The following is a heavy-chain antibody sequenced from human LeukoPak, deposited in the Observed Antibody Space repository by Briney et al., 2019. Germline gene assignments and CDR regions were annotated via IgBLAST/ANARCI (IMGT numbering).Heavy chain of an antibody. CDR2: IYYSGST. V-gene: IGHV4-59*08. J-gene: IGHJ4*02. CDR1: GGSISSYY. CDR3: ARRYSGYDVYFDY. D-gene: IGHD5-12*01. Sequence: SETLSLTCTVSGGSISSYYWSWIRQPLGKGLEWIGYIYYSGSTNYNPSLKSRVTISVDTSKNQFSLKLSSVTAADTAVYYCARRYSGYDVYFDYWGQGTLVTVSS.